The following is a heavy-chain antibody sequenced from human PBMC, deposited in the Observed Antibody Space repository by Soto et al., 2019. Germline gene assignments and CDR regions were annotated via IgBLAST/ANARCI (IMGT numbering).Heavy chain of an antibody. J-gene: IGHJ4*02. Sequence: PSETLSLTCPVYGGSFSCQYWSWIRQSPGKGLEWIGEINHSGSTNYNPSLKNRVTISVDTSRSQFSLKLSSVAAADTAVYYCASILRLLGGQGTLVTVSS. CDR3: ASILRLL. V-gene: IGHV4-34*01. CDR2: INHSGST. CDR1: GGSFSCQY. D-gene: IGHD3-3*01.